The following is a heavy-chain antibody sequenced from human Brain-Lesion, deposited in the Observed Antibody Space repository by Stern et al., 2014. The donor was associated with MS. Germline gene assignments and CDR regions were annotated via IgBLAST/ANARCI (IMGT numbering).Heavy chain of an antibody. CDR3: ATLSPGAGGNYYRHFDY. CDR1: GYTLTELS. CDR2: FAPEDGET. V-gene: IGHV1-24*01. D-gene: IGHD1-26*01. J-gene: IGHJ4*02. Sequence: QVQLVQSGAEVKKPGASVKVSCKVSGYTLTELSMHWVRQAPRKGLEWVGGFAPEDGETIYARPFQVRVPINSDTSTDTRHTEQSSLRSEDTAVYYCATLSPGAGGNYYRHFDYWGQGTLVTVSS.